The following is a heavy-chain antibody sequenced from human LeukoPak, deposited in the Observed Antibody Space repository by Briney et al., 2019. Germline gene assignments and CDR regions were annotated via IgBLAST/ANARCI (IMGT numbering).Heavy chain of an antibody. Sequence: GGSLRLSCAASGFTFSSYSMNWVRQAPGKGLEWVSYISSSSSTIYYADSVKGRFTISRDNAKNSLYLQMNSLRDEDTAVYYRASSDVYDFWSGYPSDYWGQGTLVTVSS. CDR1: GFTFSSYS. CDR3: ASSDVYDFWSGYPSDY. D-gene: IGHD3-3*01. V-gene: IGHV3-48*02. J-gene: IGHJ4*02. CDR2: ISSSSSTI.